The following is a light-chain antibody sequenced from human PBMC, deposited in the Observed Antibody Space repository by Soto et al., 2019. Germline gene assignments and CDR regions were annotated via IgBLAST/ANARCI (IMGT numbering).Light chain of an antibody. CDR1: QSIGTL. CDR3: QQSSSTSWT. Sequence: NQMTPSTNTVYASVGDRVTLTCRASQSIGTLLAWYQQKPGEAPKLLIYDASNLERGVSSTFSGSGSGTDFTLTISCLQPEDFATYYCQQSSSTSWTFCEGT. CDR2: DAS. V-gene: IGKV1-39*01. J-gene: IGKJ1*01.